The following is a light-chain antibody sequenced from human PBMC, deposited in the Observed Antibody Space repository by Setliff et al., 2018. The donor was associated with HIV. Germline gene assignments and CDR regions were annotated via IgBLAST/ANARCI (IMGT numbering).Light chain of an antibody. J-gene: IGLJ2*01. Sequence: QSALTQPASVSGSPGQSITISCTGTSSDIGSHDYASWYQQHPGKVPELLIYDVSKRPSGASNRFSGSKSGNSASLTISRLHPEDEADYYCSSYISSSTLVVFGGGTKVTVL. CDR3: SSYISSSTLVV. V-gene: IGLV2-14*03. CDR2: DVS. CDR1: SSDIGSHDY.